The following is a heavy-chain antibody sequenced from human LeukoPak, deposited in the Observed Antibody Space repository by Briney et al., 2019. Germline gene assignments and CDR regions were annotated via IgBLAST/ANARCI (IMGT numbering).Heavy chain of an antibody. CDR2: IYSGGST. Sequence: GGSLRLSCAASGFTVSSNYMSWVRQAPGKGLEWVSVIYSGGSTYYADSVKGRFTISRDNSKNTLYLQMNSLRAEDTAVYYCARFLGARGYSYGSYYYYYYMDVWGKGTTVTVSS. CDR1: GFTVSSNY. V-gene: IGHV3-53*01. J-gene: IGHJ6*03. CDR3: ARFLGARGYSYGSYYYYYYMDV. D-gene: IGHD5-18*01.